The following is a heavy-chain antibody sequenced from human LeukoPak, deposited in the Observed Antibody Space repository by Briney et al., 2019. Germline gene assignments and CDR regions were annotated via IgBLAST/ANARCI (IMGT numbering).Heavy chain of an antibody. Sequence: PGGSLRLSCAASGFTFSDYNMNWVRPAPGKGLEWVSLISYDGNNGYYADSVKGRFTISRDNSQNTLFLQMNSLRPEDTALYYCARDEIARGSGSFLGHWGQGTLVTVSS. J-gene: IGHJ4*02. CDR3: ARDEIARGSGSFLGH. CDR2: ISYDGNNG. D-gene: IGHD1-26*01. V-gene: IGHV3-30*01. CDR1: GFTFSDYN.